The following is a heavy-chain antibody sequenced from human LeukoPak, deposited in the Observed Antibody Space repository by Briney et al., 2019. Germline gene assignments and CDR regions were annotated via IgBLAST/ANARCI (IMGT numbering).Heavy chain of an antibody. CDR1: GFTVSSNY. D-gene: IGHD3-3*01. Sequence: GGSLRLSCAASGFTVSSNYMSWVRRAPGKGLGWVSGISVSGGSTYYADSVKGRFTISRDNSKNTLYLQMNSLRAEDTAVYYCAKDQTIAIFGVVTYWGQGTLVTVSS. CDR2: ISVSGGST. J-gene: IGHJ4*02. CDR3: AKDQTIAIFGVVTY. V-gene: IGHV3-23*01.